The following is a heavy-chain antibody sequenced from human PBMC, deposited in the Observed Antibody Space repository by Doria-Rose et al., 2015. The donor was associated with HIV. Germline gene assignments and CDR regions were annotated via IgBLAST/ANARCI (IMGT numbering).Heavy chain of an antibody. D-gene: IGHD1-26*01. CDR3: ARVLSGTYDY. CDR2: IFYTVST. J-gene: IGHJ4*02. CDR1: GGSISHYY. V-gene: IGHV4-59*01. Sequence: VQLQESGPGLVKPSETLSPTCSVSGGSISHYYWSWIRQPPGKGLEYIGDIFYTVSTNYSHSLKSRVSISIDTSKNKFSLRLSSVTAADTAVYYCARVLSGTYDYWGQGTLVTVSS.